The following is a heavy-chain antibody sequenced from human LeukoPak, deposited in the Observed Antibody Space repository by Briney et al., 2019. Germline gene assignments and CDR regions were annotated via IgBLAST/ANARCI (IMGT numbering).Heavy chain of an antibody. CDR2: INHSGST. V-gene: IGHV4-34*01. J-gene: IGHJ6*02. CDR1: GGSFSGYY. D-gene: IGHD2-15*01. Sequence: SETLSLTCAVYGGSFSGYYWSWIRQPPGKGLEWIGEINHSGSTNYNPSLKSRVTISVDTYKNQFSLKLSSVTAADTAAYYCARGRSCSGGSCYHNYYYYGMDVWGQGTTVTVSS. CDR3: ARGRSCSGGSCYHNYYYYGMDV.